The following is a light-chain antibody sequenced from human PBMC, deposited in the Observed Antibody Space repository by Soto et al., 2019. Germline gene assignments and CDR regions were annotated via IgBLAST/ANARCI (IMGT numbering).Light chain of an antibody. V-gene: IGKV3-15*01. Sequence: EIVMTQSPATLSVSPGERATLSCRASQSVNNNLAWYQQKPGQAPRLLIYGASTRATGIPDRFSGSGSGTEFTLTISTLQSEDFAVYYCQQYNNWPMYTFGQGTKLEI. CDR2: GAS. CDR1: QSVNNN. CDR3: QQYNNWPMYT. J-gene: IGKJ2*01.